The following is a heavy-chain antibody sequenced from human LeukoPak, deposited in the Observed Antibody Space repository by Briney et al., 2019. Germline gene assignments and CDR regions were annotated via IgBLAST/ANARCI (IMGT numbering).Heavy chain of an antibody. CDR1: GFTFDDYA. CDR3: AKNRARYDFWSGLAIDY. D-gene: IGHD3-3*01. CDR2: INWRSGSI. J-gene: IGHJ4*02. Sequence: GRSLRLSCAASGFTFDDYAMHWVRQAPGKGLEWVSGINWRSGSIGYADSVKGRFTISRDNAKNSLYLQMNSLGPEDTALYYCAKNRARYDFWSGLAIDYWGQGTLVTVSS. V-gene: IGHV3-9*01.